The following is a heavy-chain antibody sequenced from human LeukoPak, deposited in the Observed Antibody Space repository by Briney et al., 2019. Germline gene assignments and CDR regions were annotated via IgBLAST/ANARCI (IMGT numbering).Heavy chain of an antibody. CDR3: AKGPGMATVKRYLDY. D-gene: IGHD5-24*01. Sequence: PGGSLRLSCAATGFTFKSYGMHWVRQAPGKGLEWVSGLSWNSGSIGYADSVKGRFTISRDNAKNSLYLQMNSLRAEDTALYYCAKGPGMATVKRYLDYWGQGTLVTVSS. CDR1: GFTFKSYG. V-gene: IGHV3-9*01. J-gene: IGHJ4*02. CDR2: LSWNSGSI.